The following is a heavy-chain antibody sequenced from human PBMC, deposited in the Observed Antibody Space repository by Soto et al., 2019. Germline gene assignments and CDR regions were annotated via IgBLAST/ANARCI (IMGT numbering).Heavy chain of an antibody. D-gene: IGHD5-12*01. J-gene: IGHJ4*02. V-gene: IGHV3-23*01. Sequence: EVQLLESGGGLVQPGGSLRLSCAASGFTFSSYAMSWVRQAPGKGLEWVSAISGSGGSTYYTDPVKGRFTISRDNSKNTLYLQMKSLRAEDTAVYYCATDGYNYGAFDSWGKGTLVTVSS. CDR1: GFTFSSYA. CDR3: ATDGYNYGAFDS. CDR2: ISGSGGST.